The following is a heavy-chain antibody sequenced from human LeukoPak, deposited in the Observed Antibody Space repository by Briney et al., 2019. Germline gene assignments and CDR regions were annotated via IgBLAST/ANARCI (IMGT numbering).Heavy chain of an antibody. J-gene: IGHJ6*03. CDR2: VSGSAGRT. CDR3: AKNRGHCVDGVCHNYYYMDV. Sequence: GGSLRLSSAASGFTFSSYAMTWVREAPGRGLEWVSTVSGSAGRTDYADSVKGRFTISRDNLKNTLYLQMNGLRAEDTAVYYCAKNRGHCVDGVCHNYYYMDVWGRGTTVTVSS. CDR1: GFTFSSYA. D-gene: IGHD2-8*02. V-gene: IGHV3-23*01.